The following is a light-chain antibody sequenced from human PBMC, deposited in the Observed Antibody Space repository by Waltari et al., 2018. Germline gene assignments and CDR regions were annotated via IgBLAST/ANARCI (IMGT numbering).Light chain of an antibody. V-gene: IGKV1-9*01. CDR1: QDISHY. CDR2: AAS. CDR3: EHFNNYPLT. J-gene: IGKJ4*01. Sequence: DIQLTQSPSFLSASVGDRVTITCRASQDISHYLAWYHLRPGKAPKLLIYAASTLQGGVPSRFSGSGSGTDFTLTISSLQPEDYATDYCEHFNNYPLTFGGGTKVEIK.